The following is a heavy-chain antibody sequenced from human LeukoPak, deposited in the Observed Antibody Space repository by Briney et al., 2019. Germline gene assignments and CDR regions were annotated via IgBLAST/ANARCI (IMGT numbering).Heavy chain of an antibody. CDR3: AMGSPDEALDY. Sequence: GGSLRLSCAASGFTFSSYAMSWVRQAPGKGLVWVSRINTDGSSTSYADSVKGRFTISRDNAKNKLYLQMNSLRAEDTAVYYCAMGSPDEALDYWGQGTLVTVSS. CDR1: GFTFSSYA. V-gene: IGHV3-74*01. D-gene: IGHD1-26*01. CDR2: INTDGSST. J-gene: IGHJ4*02.